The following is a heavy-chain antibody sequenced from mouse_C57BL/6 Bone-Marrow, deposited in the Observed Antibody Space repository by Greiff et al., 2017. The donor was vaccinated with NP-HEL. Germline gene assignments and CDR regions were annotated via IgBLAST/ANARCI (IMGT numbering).Heavy chain of an antibody. CDR2: ISSGGSYT. CDR3: ARGTIYYGAY. V-gene: IGHV5-6*01. CDR1: GFTFSSYG. Sequence: VQLQQSGGDLVKPGGSLKLSCAASGFTFSSYGMSWVRQTPDKRLEWVATISSGGSYTYYPDSVKGRFTISRDNAKNTLYLQMSSLKSEDTAMYYCARGTIYYGAYWGQGTLVTVSA. J-gene: IGHJ3*01. D-gene: IGHD2-1*01.